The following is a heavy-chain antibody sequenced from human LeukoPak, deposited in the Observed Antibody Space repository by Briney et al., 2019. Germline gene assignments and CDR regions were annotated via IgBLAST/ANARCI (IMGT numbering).Heavy chain of an antibody. CDR1: GYSISTGYY. D-gene: IGHD5-12*01. Sequence: SSETLSLTCTVSGYSISTGYYWDWIRQPPGKGLEWIGTFYHGGSTYYNPSLKSRVTISVDTSKNQFSLNLTSVTAADTAVYYCARVGRYGGYVRDYWGQGTLVTVSS. J-gene: IGHJ4*02. V-gene: IGHV4-38-2*02. CDR2: FYHGGST. CDR3: ARVGRYGGYVRDY.